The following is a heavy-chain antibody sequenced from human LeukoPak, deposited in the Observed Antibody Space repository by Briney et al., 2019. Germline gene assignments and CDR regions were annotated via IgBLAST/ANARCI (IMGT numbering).Heavy chain of an antibody. Sequence: KPSETLSLTCAVYGGSFSGYYWSWIRQPPGKGPEWIGEINHSGSTNYNPSLKSRVTISVDTSKNQFSLKLSSVTAADTAVYYCARWGTGFDYWGQGTLVTVSS. CDR2: INHSGST. CDR3: ARWGTGFDY. CDR1: GGSFSGYY. D-gene: IGHD3-16*01. V-gene: IGHV4-34*01. J-gene: IGHJ4*02.